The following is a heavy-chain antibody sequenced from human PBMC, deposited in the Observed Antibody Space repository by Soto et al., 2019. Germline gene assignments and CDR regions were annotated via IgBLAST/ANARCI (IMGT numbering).Heavy chain of an antibody. V-gene: IGHV4-39*02. CDR3: ARERTSVVNQVYFDV. Sequence: TSETLSLTCTVTRDSISSRSYYWGWIRQPPGKGLEWIGSIYYSGRTYNNPSLRNRVSMSIDTSKDQYSLKLKSVTPADTAVYLRARERTSVVNQVYFDVWGLGSLVTVSS. J-gene: IGHJ4*02. CDR1: RDSISSRSYY. CDR2: IYYSGRT. D-gene: IGHD2-21*01.